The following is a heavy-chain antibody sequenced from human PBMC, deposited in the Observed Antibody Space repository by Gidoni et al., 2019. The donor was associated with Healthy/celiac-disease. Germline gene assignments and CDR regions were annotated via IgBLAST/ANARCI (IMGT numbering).Heavy chain of an antibody. D-gene: IGHD5-18*01. J-gene: IGHJ4*02. V-gene: IGHV1-46*01. CDR3: ARDTGPSYLPLGLGDTAMVK. CDR1: GYTFTSYY. Sequence: QVQLVQSGAEVKKPGASVKVSCKASGYTFTSYYMHWVRQAPGQGLEWMGIINPSGGSTSYAQKFQGRVTMTRDTSTSTVYMELSSLRSEDTAVYYCARDTGPSYLPLGLGDTAMVKWGQGTLVTVSS. CDR2: INPSGGST.